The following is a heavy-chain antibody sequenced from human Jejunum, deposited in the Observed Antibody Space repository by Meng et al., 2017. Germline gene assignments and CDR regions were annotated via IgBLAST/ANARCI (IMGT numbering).Heavy chain of an antibody. D-gene: IGHD6-19*01. CDR2: MYSGGNT. J-gene: IGHJ4*02. CDR3: TKDWVAVAD. CDR1: GFAVFTNY. Sequence: GQLVESGGGLTPPGGSLRLSCAASGFAVFTNYMSWVRQAPGKGLEWVSVMYSGGNTYYADSVKGRFTISRDGSKNTLYLQMNSLRAEDTAVYYCTKDWVAVADWGQGTLVTVSS. V-gene: IGHV3-53*01.